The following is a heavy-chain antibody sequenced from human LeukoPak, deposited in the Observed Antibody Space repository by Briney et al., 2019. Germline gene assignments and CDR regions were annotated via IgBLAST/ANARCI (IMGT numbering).Heavy chain of an antibody. D-gene: IGHD2-2*01. CDR2: INPNSGGI. Sequence: ASVKVSCKASGYTFTGYYMHWVRQAPGQGLEWMGRINPNSGGINYAQKFQGRVTMTRDTSISTAYMELSRLRSDDTAVYYCVRIYCSTTTCYPDHWGQGTLVSVSS. J-gene: IGHJ4*02. V-gene: IGHV1-2*06. CDR3: VRIYCSTTTCYPDH. CDR1: GYTFTGYY.